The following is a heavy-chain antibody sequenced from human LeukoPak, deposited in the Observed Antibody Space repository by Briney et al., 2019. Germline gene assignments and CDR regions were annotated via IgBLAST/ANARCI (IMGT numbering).Heavy chain of an antibody. CDR2: ISSSSSTI. CDR3: ARLRPPSSGYYYAFGY. J-gene: IGHJ4*02. CDR1: GFTFSSYS. V-gene: IGHV3-48*01. Sequence: PGGSLRLSCAASGFTFSSYSMNWVRQAPGKGLEWVSYISSSSSTIYYADSVKGRFTISRDNAKNSLYLQMNSLRAEDTAVYYCARLRPPSSGYYYAFGYWGQGTLVAVSS. D-gene: IGHD3-22*01.